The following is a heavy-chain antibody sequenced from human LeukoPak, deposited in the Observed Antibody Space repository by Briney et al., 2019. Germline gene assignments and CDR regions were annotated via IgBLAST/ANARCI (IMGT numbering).Heavy chain of an antibody. J-gene: IGHJ4*02. D-gene: IGHD6-13*01. CDR2: IYSDGST. CDR3: ARDLAAGGTYPHY. V-gene: IGHV3-53*01. CDR1: GFTVSSNY. Sequence: GGSLRLSCAASGFTVSSNYMSSVRQAPGKGPEWVSVIYSDGSTYYADSVKGRFTISRDTSKNTLYLQMNSLRTEDTAVYYCARDLAAGGTYPHYWGQGTLVSVSS.